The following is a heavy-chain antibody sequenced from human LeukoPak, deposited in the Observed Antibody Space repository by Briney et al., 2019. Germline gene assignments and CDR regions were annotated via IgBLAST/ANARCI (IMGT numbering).Heavy chain of an antibody. CDR2: IYYSGST. V-gene: IGHV4-39*01. CDR1: GGSISSSSYY. J-gene: IGHJ4*02. D-gene: IGHD1-26*01. CDR3: ARGSVGAIDY. Sequence: PSETLSLTCTVSGGSISSSSYYWGWIRQPPGKGLEWIGSIYYSGSTYYNPPLKSRVTISVDTSKNQFSLKLSSVTAADTAVYYCARGSVGAIDYWGQGTLVTVSS.